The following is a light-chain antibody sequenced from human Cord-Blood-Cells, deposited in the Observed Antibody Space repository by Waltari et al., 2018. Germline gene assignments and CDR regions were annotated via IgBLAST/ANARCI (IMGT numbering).Light chain of an antibody. CDR2: EVS. J-gene: IGLJ2*01. CDR1: CSDVGGYNY. CDR3: SSYTSSSVV. V-gene: IGLV2-14*01. Sequence: QSALTQPASVSGSPGQSITISCTGTCSDVGGYNYVSWYQQHPGKAPKLMIYEVSNRPSGVSNRFSGSKSGNTASLTISGLQAEDEADYYCSSYTSSSVVFGGGTKLTVL.